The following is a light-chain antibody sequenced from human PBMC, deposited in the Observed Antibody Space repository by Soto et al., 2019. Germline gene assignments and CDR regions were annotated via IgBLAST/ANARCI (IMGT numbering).Light chain of an antibody. CDR2: LNSDGSH. Sequence: QPVLTQSPSASASLGASVKLTCNLSSGHSTYAIAWHQQQPEKGPRYLMKLNSDGSHSKGDGIPDRFSGSSSGAERFLTISSLQSEDEADYYCQTWGTGSWVFGGGTKLTVL. CDR1: SGHSTYA. J-gene: IGLJ3*02. CDR3: QTWGTGSWV. V-gene: IGLV4-69*01.